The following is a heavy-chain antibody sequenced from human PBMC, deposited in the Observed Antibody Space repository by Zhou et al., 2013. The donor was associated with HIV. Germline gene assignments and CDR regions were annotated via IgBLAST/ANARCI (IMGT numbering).Heavy chain of an antibody. D-gene: IGHD3-10*01. J-gene: IGHJ4*02. CDR1: GGSFSGYY. Sequence: QVQLQQWGAGLLKPSETLSLTCAVYGGSFSGYYWSWIRQPPGKGLEWIGEINHSGSTNYNPSLKSRVTISVDTSKNQFSLKLSSVTAADTAVYYCATYYGSGSYYFDYWGQGTLVTVSS. CDR2: INHSGST. CDR3: ATYYGSGSYYFDY. V-gene: IGHV4-34*01.